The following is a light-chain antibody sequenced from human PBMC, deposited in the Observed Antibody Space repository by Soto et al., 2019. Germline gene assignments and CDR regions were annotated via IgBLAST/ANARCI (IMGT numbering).Light chain of an antibody. CDR3: QQSYDTLSIT. Sequence: DIQMTQSPASLSASVGDRVTITCRASQSISSYLNWYQQKPGKAPKLLIYAASSLQSGVPSRFSGSGSGTDFTLTISSLQHEDYATYYCQQSYDTLSITFSQGTRLE. CDR1: QSISSY. V-gene: IGKV1-39*01. J-gene: IGKJ5*01. CDR2: AAS.